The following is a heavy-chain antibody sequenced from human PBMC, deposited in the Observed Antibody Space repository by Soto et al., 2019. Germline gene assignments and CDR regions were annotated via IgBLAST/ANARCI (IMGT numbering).Heavy chain of an antibody. CDR2: IWHDGSQK. CDR1: GFTFSNYG. D-gene: IGHD3-3*01. Sequence: QVQLVESGGGVVQPGTSLRLSCVATGFTFSNYGIHWVRQAPGRGLEWVAVIWHDGSQKYLSDTVRGRFTISRDNSKNSVYLLMTSLRAKDTGAYYVVIRDDPFDVWGQGTLVTVSS. CDR3: VIRDDPFDV. J-gene: IGHJ3*01. V-gene: IGHV3-33*01.